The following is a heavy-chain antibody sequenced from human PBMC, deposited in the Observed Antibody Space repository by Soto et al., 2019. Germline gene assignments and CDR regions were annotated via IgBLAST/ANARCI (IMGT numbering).Heavy chain of an antibody. CDR1: GFSFSTYG. D-gene: IGHD3-9*01. J-gene: IGHJ4*02. CDR3: AKDLYNILTGYTELDY. V-gene: IGHV3-30*18. CDR2: ISYDGSKK. Sequence: GGSLRLSCAASGFSFSTYGLHWVRQAPGKGLEWVAVISYDGSKKYYADSVKGRFTISRDNSKNTLYLQMSSLRAEDTALYYCAKDLYNILTGYTELDYWGQGTLVTVSS.